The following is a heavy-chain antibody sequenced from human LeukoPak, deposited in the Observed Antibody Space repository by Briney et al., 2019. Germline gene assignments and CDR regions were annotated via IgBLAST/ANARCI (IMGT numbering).Heavy chain of an antibody. CDR2: INHSGST. CDR3: AREGVVGAYGHFDY. J-gene: IGHJ4*02. V-gene: IGHV4-34*01. CDR1: GGSFSGYY. Sequence: SETLSLTCAVYGGSFSGYYWSWIGQPPGKGLEWIGEINHSGSTNYNPSLKSRVTISVDTSKNQFSLKLSSVTAADTAVYYCAREGVVGAYGHFDYWGQGTLVTVSS. D-gene: IGHD2-15*01.